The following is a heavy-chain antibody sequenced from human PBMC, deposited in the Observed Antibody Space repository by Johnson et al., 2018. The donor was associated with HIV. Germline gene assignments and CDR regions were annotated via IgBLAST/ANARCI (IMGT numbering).Heavy chain of an antibody. CDR1: GFTFSSYA. D-gene: IGHD6-13*01. CDR3: ARDVESQQLPLGDAFDV. CDR2: ISYDGSNK. Sequence: QVQLVESGGGVVQPGRSLRLSCAASGFTFSSYAMHWVRQAPGKGLEWVAVISYDGSNKYYADSVKGRFTISRDNSKNTLYLQMSSLKVEDTAMYYCARDVESQQLPLGDAFDVWGQGTMVIVSS. J-gene: IGHJ3*01. V-gene: IGHV3-30*04.